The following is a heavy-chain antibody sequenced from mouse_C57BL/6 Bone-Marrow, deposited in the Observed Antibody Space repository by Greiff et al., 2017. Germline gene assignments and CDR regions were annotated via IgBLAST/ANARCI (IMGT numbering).Heavy chain of an antibody. V-gene: IGHV5-4*01. CDR2: ISDGGSYT. CDR1: GFTFSSYA. CDR3: ARDVVAY. J-gene: IGHJ3*01. Sequence: EVKVVESGGGLVKPGGSLKLSCAASGFTFSSYAMSWVRQTPEKRLEWVATISDGGSYTYYPDNVKGRFTISRDNAKNNLYLQMSHLKSEDTAMYYCARDVVAYWGQGILVTVSA.